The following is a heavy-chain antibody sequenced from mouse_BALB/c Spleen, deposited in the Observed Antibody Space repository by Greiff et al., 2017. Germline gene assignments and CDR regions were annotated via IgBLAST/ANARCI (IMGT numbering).Heavy chain of an antibody. CDR3: ARQTTEWFAY. Sequence: EVQVVESGGDLVKPGGSLKLSCAASGFTFSSYGMSWVRQTPDKRLEWVATISSGGSYTYYPDSVKGRFTISRDNAKNTLYLQMSSLKSEDTAMYYCARQTTEWFAYWGQGTLVTVSA. J-gene: IGHJ3*01. V-gene: IGHV5-6*01. CDR2: ISSGGSYT. D-gene: IGHD1-1*01. CDR1: GFTFSSYG.